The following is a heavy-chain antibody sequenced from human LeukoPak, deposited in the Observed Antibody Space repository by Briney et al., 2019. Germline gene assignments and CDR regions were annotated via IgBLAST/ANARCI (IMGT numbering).Heavy chain of an antibody. J-gene: IGHJ5*02. D-gene: IGHD2-2*01. CDR3: ARVQRGVVVPAAHNWFDP. V-gene: IGHV3-7*01. CDR1: GFTFSSYW. Sequence: GGSLRLSCAASGFTFSSYWMSWVRQAPGKGLEWVANIKQDGSEKYYVDSVKGRFTISRDNAKNSLYLQMNSLRAEDTAVYYCARVQRGVVVPAAHNWFDPWGQGTLVTVSS. CDR2: IKQDGSEK.